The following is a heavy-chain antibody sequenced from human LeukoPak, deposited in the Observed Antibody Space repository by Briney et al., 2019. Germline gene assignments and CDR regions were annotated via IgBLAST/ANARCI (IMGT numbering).Heavy chain of an antibody. V-gene: IGHV3-23*01. CDR1: GFTFSNYA. J-gene: IGHJ6*02. Sequence: PGGSLRLSCAASGFTFSNYAMSWVRQAPGKGLEWVSTIGGSGGDTYYADSVKGRFTISRDNSKNTLYLQMNSLRAEDTAVYYCAKDLHYHGMDVWGHGTTVTVSS. CDR2: IGGSGGDT. CDR3: AKDLHYHGMDV. D-gene: IGHD4-11*01.